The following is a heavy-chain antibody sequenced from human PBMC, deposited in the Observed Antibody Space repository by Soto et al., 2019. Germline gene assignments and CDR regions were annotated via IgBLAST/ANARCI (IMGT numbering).Heavy chain of an antibody. CDR1: GFTFDDYA. CDR3: AKDTNDYGDYQAFDI. V-gene: IGHV3-9*01. CDR2: ISWNSGSI. J-gene: IGHJ3*02. Sequence: EVQLVESGGGLVQPGRSLRLSCAASGFTFDDYAMHWVRQAPGKGLEWVSGISWNSGSIGYADSVKGRFTISRDNAKNSLYLQMNSLRAEDTALYYCAKDTNDYGDYQAFDIWGQGTMVTVSS. D-gene: IGHD4-17*01.